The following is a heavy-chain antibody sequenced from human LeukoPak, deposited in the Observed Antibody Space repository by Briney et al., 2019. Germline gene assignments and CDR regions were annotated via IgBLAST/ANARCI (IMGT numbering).Heavy chain of an antibody. Sequence: GASVKVSCKASGYTLTSYAMNWVRQAPGQGLEWMGWINTNTGNPTYAQGFTGRFVFSLDTSVSTAYLQISSLKAEDTAVYYCARVGVLIDGSGLDAFDIWGQGTMVTVSS. CDR1: GYTLTSYA. CDR3: ARVGVLIDGSGLDAFDI. D-gene: IGHD3-10*01. CDR2: INTNTGNP. V-gene: IGHV7-4-1*02. J-gene: IGHJ3*02.